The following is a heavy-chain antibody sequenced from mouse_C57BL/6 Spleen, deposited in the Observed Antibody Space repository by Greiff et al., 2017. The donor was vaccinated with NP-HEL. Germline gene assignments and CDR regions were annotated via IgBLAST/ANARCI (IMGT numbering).Heavy chain of an antibody. CDR3: SLWLRRGTY. Sequence: QVQLKESGAELVKPGASVKMSCKASGYTFTTYPIEWMKQNHGKSLEWIGNFHPYNDDTKYNEKFKGKATLTVEKSSSTVYLALSRLTSDDSAVYYCSLWLRRGTYWGQGTLVTVSA. D-gene: IGHD2-2*01. CDR1: GYTFTTYP. CDR2: FHPYNDDT. V-gene: IGHV1-47*01. J-gene: IGHJ3*01.